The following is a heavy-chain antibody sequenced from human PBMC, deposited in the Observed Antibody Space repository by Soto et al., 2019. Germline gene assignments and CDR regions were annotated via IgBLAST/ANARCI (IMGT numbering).Heavy chain of an antibody. D-gene: IGHD2-15*01. CDR3: AKVGSYYSLWYFDL. Sequence: QVQLVESGGGVVQPGRSLRLSCVASGFTFSSYDMNWVRQAPGKGLEWVAVISYDGSNKYNADSVKGRFTISRDNSKNTVYLQMDSLRTEERGIYYCAKVGSYYSLWYFDLWGRGTLVTVSS. CDR1: GFTFSSYD. CDR2: ISYDGSNK. V-gene: IGHV3-30*18. J-gene: IGHJ2*01.